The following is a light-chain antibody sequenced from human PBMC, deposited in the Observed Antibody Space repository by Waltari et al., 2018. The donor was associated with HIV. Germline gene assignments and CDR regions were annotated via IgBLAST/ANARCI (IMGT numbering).Light chain of an antibody. CDR3: SSYAGTSRL. V-gene: IGLV2-8*01. CDR2: EDN. J-gene: IGLJ2*01. CDR1: SSDVGGYKY. Sequence: QSALTQPPSASRSPGQSVTISCTGVSSDVGGYKYVYWYQHNPGKAPKLMIYEDNRVPAGVPASFSGSKAVNSASLTVSGLQADDEADYYCSSYAGTSRLFGGGTKLTVL.